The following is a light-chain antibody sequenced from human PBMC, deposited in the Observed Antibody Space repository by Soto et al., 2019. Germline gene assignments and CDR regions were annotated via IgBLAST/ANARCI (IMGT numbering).Light chain of an antibody. V-gene: IGLV2-14*01. J-gene: IGLJ2*01. CDR2: EVR. Sequence: QSVLTQPASVSGSPGQSITISCTGTSSDVGSYNYVSWYQQHPGKAPKLMIYEVRNRPSGVSDRFSGSKSGKTASLTIFGLQAEDEADYYCSSYTTSTTQVFGGGTKVT. CDR1: SSDVGSYNY. CDR3: SSYTTSTTQV.